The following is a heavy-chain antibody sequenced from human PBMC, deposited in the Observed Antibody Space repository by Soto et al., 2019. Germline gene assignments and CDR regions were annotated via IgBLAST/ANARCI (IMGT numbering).Heavy chain of an antibody. J-gene: IGHJ6*02. CDR3: ARSLLLWFGELSPYYGMDV. CDR1: GDTFSSYA. CDR2: IIPIFGTA. D-gene: IGHD3-10*01. Sequence: GASVNVYCKASGDTFSSYAISWVRQAPGQGLEWMGGIIPIFGTANYAQKFQGRVTITADESTSTAYMELSSLRSEDTAVYYCARSLLLWFGELSPYYGMDVWGQGTTVTVSS. V-gene: IGHV1-69*13.